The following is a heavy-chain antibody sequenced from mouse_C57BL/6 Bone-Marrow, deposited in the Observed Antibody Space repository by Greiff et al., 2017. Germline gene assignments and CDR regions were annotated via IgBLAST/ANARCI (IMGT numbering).Heavy chain of an antibody. Sequence: QVQLKESGAELARPGASVKLSCKASGYTFTSYGISWVKQRTGQGLEWIGEIYPRSGNTYYNEKFKGKATLTADKSSSTAYMELRSLASEDSAVYFSGGYGNPFAYWGQGTLVTVSA. V-gene: IGHV1-81*01. D-gene: IGHD2-1*01. CDR1: GYTFTSYG. CDR2: IYPRSGNT. J-gene: IGHJ3*01. CDR3: GGYGNPFAY.